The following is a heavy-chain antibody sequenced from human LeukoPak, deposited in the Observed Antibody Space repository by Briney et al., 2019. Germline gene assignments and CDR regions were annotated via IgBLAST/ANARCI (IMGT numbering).Heavy chain of an antibody. Sequence: PSETLSLTCAVSGGSISSDNWWSWVRQPPGKGLEWIGEIYHSGSTNYNPSLQSRVTISVDKSNNHFSLRLTSMTAADTAVYYCATNGWYCLDHWGQDALVTVSS. CDR2: IYHSGST. J-gene: IGHJ1*01. D-gene: IGHD6-19*01. V-gene: IGHV4-4*02. CDR1: GGSISSDNW. CDR3: ATNGWYCLDH.